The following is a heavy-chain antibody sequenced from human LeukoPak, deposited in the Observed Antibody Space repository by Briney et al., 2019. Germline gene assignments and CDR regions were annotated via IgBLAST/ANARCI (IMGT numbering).Heavy chain of an antibody. Sequence: GGSLRLSCGASGFTFSTYSMNWVRQAPGKGLEWVSSIGSSNTYIYYADSVKGRITIFRDNAKNSLYLQMNSLRAEDTAVYYCARGVYCSSTTCYMDYFDYWGQGTLVTVSS. V-gene: IGHV3-21*01. D-gene: IGHD2-2*02. CDR1: GFTFSTYS. CDR2: IGSSNTYI. CDR3: ARGVYCSSTTCYMDYFDY. J-gene: IGHJ4*02.